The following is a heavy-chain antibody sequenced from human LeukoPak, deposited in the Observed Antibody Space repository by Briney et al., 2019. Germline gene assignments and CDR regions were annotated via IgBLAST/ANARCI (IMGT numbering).Heavy chain of an antibody. CDR3: ARARVGPYNWFDP. CDR2: IIPILGIA. J-gene: IGHJ5*02. CDR1: GGTFSSYA. V-gene: IGHV1-69*04. Sequence: SVTVSCKASGGTFSSYAISWVRQAPGQGLEWMGRIIPILGIANYAQKFQGRVTITADKSTSTAYMELSSLRSEDTAVYYCARARVGPYNWFDPWGQGTLVTVSS.